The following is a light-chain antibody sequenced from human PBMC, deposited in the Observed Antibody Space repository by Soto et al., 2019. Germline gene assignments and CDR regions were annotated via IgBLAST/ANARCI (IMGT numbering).Light chain of an antibody. CDR3: QQYNSYSALT. V-gene: IGKV1-5*01. J-gene: IGKJ4*01. CDR2: DAS. CDR1: QSISSW. Sequence: DIQMTQSPSTLPASVGARVTIPCRASQSISSWLAWYQQKPGKAPKLLIYDASSLESGVPSRFSGSGSGTEFTLTISSLQPDDFATYYCQQYNSYSALTFGGGTKVDI.